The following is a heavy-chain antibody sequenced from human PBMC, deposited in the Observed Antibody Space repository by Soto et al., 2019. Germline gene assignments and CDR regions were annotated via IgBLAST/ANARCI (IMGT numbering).Heavy chain of an antibody. CDR2: ISSSSSYI. CDR1: GFTFSSYS. D-gene: IGHD6-6*01. V-gene: IGHV3-21*01. Sequence: EVQLVESGGGLVKPGGSLRLSCAASGFTFSSYSMNWVRQAPGKGLEWVSSISSSSSYIYYADSVKGRFTISRDNAKNSLYLQMNSLRAEDTAVYYCARDNLSYISSLPYHDYWGQGTLVTVSS. CDR3: ARDNLSYISSLPYHDY. J-gene: IGHJ4*02.